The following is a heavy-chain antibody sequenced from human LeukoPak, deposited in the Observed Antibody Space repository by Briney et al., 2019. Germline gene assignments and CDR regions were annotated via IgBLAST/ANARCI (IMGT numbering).Heavy chain of an antibody. CDR2: IGGTVGDT. D-gene: IGHD3/OR15-3a*01. V-gene: IGHV3-23*01. CDR1: GFTSGFTFGNYA. Sequence: PGGSLRLSCAASGFTSGFTFGNYAMSWVRQAPGKGLEWVSTIGGTVGDTYYADSVQGRFTISRDNSKNTLNLQMNSLRAEDTAVYYCAKDDIPANGLYDAFDIWGQGTKVIVSS. J-gene: IGHJ3*02. CDR3: AKDDIPANGLYDAFDI.